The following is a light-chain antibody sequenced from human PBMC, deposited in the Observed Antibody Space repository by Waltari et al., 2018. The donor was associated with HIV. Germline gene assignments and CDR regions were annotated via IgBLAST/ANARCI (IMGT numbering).Light chain of an antibody. CDR1: SSNIESYP. CDR3: AAWDDSLNGWV. CDR2: RNN. Sequence: QSVLTQPPSASGTPGQRVTISCSGSSSNIESYPVSWYQQLPGTAPKLLLYRNNQRPSGVPDRFSGSKSGTSASLAISGLQSEDEADFYCAAWDDSLNGWVFGGGTKLTVL. V-gene: IGLV1-44*01. J-gene: IGLJ3*02.